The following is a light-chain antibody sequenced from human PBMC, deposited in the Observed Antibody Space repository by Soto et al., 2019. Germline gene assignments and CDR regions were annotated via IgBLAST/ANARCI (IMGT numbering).Light chain of an antibody. CDR1: SSNIGSNT. J-gene: IGLJ2*01. V-gene: IGLV1-44*01. Sequence: QSVLTQPPSASGTPGQRVTISCSGSSSNIGSNTVNWYQQLPGTAPKLVIYSNNQRPSGVPDRFSGSKSGTSASLAISGLQSEAEADYYCVAWDDSLNGYVVFGGGT. CDR3: VAWDDSLNGYVV. CDR2: SNN.